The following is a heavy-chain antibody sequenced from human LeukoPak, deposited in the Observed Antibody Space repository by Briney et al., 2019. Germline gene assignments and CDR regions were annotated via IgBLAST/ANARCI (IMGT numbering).Heavy chain of an antibody. CDR1: GGSISSYY. CDR2: IYYSGST. Sequence: SETLSLTCTVSGGSISSYYWSWIRQPPGKGLEWIEYIYYSGSTNYNPSLKSRVTISVDTSKNQFSLKLSSVTAADTAVYYCARLSSCYYYGMDVWGQGTTVTVSS. V-gene: IGHV4-59*08. J-gene: IGHJ6*02. CDR3: ARLSSCYYYGMDV.